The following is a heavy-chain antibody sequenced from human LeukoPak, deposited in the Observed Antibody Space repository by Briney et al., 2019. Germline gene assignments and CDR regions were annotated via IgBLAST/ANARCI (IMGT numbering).Heavy chain of an antibody. V-gene: IGHV3-21*01. D-gene: IGHD3-22*01. CDR2: ISSSSSYI. J-gene: IGHJ6*02. CDR1: GFIFSSYS. Sequence: GGSLRLSCAASGFIFSSYSMNWVRQAPGKGLEWVSSISSSSSYIYYADSVKGRFTISRDNAKNSLYLQMNSLRAEDTAVYYCARVSVPGHSSGYDMDVWGQGTTVTVSS. CDR3: ARVSVPGHSSGYDMDV.